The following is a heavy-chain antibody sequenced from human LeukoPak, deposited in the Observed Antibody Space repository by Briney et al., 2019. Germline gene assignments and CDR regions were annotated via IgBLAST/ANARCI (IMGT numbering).Heavy chain of an antibody. J-gene: IGHJ5*02. V-gene: IGHV4-59*11. Sequence: SETLSLTCTVSGGSISSLCWTWIRQPPGKGLEWIGKIHNSRSTNHNPSLKRRVTISVDTAKNQFSLRLHSVTAADTAVYYCGRESFGGHCSRTGCFQYTWVDPWGQGSLVTVSS. D-gene: IGHD2-2*01. CDR2: IHNSRST. CDR3: GRESFGGHCSRTGCFQYTWVDP. CDR1: GGSISSLC.